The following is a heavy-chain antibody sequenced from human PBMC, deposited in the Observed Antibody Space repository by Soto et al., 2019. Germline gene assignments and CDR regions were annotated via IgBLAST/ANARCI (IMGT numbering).Heavy chain of an antibody. V-gene: IGHV4-59*11. CDR2: IYYNGNT. J-gene: IGHJ4*02. D-gene: IGHD7-27*01. CDR3: TRANWYSEY. Sequence: QVQLQESGPGLVKPSETLSLTCSVSGGPISNHYWSWIRQPPGKGLEWIGYIYYNGNTNYNPSLKSRVTMSVDTSRNQISRKLTTVTAADTAVYYCTRANWYSEYWGQGTLVTVSS. CDR1: GGPISNHY.